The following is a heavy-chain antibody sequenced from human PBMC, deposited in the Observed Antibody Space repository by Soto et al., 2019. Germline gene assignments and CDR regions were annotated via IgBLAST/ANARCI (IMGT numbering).Heavy chain of an antibody. J-gene: IGHJ4*02. Sequence: ASVKVSCKASGGTFSSCAISWVRQAPGQGLEWMGCIIPIFGTANYAQNFQGRATITADESTSTAYMELSSLRSEDTAVYYCARDYYYERSGYYSLNYGGQGTLVTVYS. V-gene: IGHV1-69*13. CDR2: IIPIFGTA. CDR1: GGTFSSCA. CDR3: ARDYYYERSGYYSLNY. D-gene: IGHD3-22*01.